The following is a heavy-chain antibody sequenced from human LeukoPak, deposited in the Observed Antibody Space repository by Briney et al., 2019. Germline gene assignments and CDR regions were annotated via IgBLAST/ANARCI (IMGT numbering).Heavy chain of an antibody. D-gene: IGHD3-3*01. CDR1: GYTLTELS. V-gene: IGHV1-24*01. CDR2: FDPEDGET. CDR3: ATDGVAVIWSRREIVAYALDI. J-gene: IGHJ3*02. Sequence: ASVKVSCKVFGYTLTELSMHWVRQAPGKGLEWMGGFDPEDGETIYAQKFQGRVTMTEDTSTNTAYMELSSLRSEDTAVYYCATDGVAVIWSRREIVAYALDIWGQGTMVTVSS.